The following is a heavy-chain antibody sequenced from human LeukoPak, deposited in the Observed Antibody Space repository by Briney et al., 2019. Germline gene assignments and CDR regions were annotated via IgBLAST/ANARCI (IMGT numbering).Heavy chain of an antibody. J-gene: IGHJ3*02. CDR2: IYSGGST. V-gene: IGHV3-66*01. CDR3: ARAPTYSGSAFDI. D-gene: IGHD1-26*01. Sequence: SGGSLRLSCAASGFTVSGNYMSWVRQAPGKGLEWVSVIYSGGSTYYADSVKGRFTISRDNSKNTLYLQMNSLRAEDTAVYYCARAPTYSGSAFDIWGQGTMVTVSS. CDR1: GFTVSGNY.